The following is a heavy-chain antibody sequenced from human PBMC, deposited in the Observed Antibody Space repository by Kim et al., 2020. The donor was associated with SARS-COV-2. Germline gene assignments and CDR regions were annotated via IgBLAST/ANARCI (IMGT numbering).Heavy chain of an antibody. J-gene: IGHJ4*02. V-gene: IGHV4-39*01. CDR1: GGSISSNSYY. D-gene: IGHD3-10*01. Sequence: SETLSLTCTVSGGSISSNSYYWGWIRQPPGKGLEWIGSICYSGSTYYNPSLKSRVTISVDTSKNQFSLILNSVTAADTAVYYCVRRGGSGRSHDYWGQGTLVIVSS. CDR2: ICYSGST. CDR3: VRRGGSGRSHDY.